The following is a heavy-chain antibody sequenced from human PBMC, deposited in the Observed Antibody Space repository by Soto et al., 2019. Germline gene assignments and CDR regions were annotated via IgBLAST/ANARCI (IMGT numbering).Heavy chain of an antibody. CDR1: LFIVSDNY. CDR2: IYSGGGT. V-gene: IGHV3-66*01. Sequence: EVRLVQSGGGLVQPGGSLRLSCAASLFIVSDNYMSWVRQAPGKGLEWVSLIYSGGGTDYAESVKGRFTISRDNSKNTLYLQMNSLKAEDTGIYYCATRMPTAPYWRQGTVVTVSS. J-gene: IGHJ4*02. CDR3: ATRMPTAPY. D-gene: IGHD4-17*01.